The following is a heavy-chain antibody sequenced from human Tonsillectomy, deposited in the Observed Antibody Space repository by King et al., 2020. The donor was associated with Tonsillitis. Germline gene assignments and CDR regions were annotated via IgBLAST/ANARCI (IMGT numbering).Heavy chain of an antibody. D-gene: IGHD6-19*01. V-gene: IGHV3-23*04. CDR1: GFTFSSYA. J-gene: IGHJ4*02. CDR3: AKDNSRIAVAGPDFDY. Sequence: VQLVESGGGLVQPGGSLRLSCAASGFTFSSYAMSWVRQAPGKGLEWVSAISGSGGSTYYADSVKGRFTISRDNSKNTLYLQMNSLRAEDTAVYYCAKDNSRIAVAGPDFDYWGQRTLVTVSS. CDR2: ISGSGGST.